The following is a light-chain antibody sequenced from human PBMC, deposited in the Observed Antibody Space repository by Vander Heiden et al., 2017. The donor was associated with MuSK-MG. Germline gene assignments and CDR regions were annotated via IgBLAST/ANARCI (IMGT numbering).Light chain of an antibody. Sequence: DIQMTQSPSSLSASVGDRVTITCRASQSISSYLNWYQQKPGKAPKLLIYAASSLQSGVPSRFSGSGSGTDFTLTISSLQPEDFANYYCQQSYSTLGFGQGTRLEIK. CDR3: QQSYSTLG. J-gene: IGKJ5*01. CDR2: AAS. CDR1: QSISSY. V-gene: IGKV1-39*01.